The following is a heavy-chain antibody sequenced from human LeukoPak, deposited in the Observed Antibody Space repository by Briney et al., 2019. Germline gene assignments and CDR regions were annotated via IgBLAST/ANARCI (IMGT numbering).Heavy chain of an antibody. V-gene: IGHV3-23*01. Sequence: PGGSLRLSCAASGFTFSDYYMTWVRQAPGEGLEWVSIISNSGTSTIYSDSVKGRFTISRDNSKNTLYLQMNSLRAVDTAIYYCAKGMGPYCDGDCSGRILDFWGQGTLVTVSS. J-gene: IGHJ4*02. CDR3: AKGMGPYCDGDCSGRILDF. D-gene: IGHD2-21*02. CDR1: GFTFSDYY. CDR2: ISNSGTST.